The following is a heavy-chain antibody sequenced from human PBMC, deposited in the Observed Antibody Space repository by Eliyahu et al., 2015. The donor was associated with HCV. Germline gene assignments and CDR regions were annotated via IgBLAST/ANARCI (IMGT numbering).Heavy chain of an antibody. CDR2: LGFVGDT. D-gene: IGHD3-10*01. Sequence: EVQVVESGGGLVQPGGSLRLSCAASGVTFRNYAMSWVRQAPRKGLEWVGTLGFVGDTFYADSVKGRFTISTDNSKKTLYLQMNSLKADDTAVYFCARDPDYHYDLGSQDFWGQGTLVTVSS. V-gene: IGHV3-23*04. CDR1: GVTFRNYA. CDR3: ARDPDYHYDLGSQDF. J-gene: IGHJ4*02.